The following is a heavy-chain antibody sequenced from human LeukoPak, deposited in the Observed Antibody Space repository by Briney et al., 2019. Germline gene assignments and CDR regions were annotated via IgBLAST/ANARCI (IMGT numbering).Heavy chain of an antibody. CDR3: AKVGSSEKEWLLYSDH. V-gene: IGHV3-23*01. J-gene: IGHJ4*02. Sequence: GGSLRLSCAASGLTFSGYAMSWVRQAPGKGLEWVSAISGSSGHTYYADSVKGRFTISRDNSKNTLYLQMNSLRAEDTAVYYCAKVGSSEKEWLLYSDHWGQGTLVTVSS. D-gene: IGHD3-3*01. CDR1: GLTFSGYA. CDR2: ISGSSGHT.